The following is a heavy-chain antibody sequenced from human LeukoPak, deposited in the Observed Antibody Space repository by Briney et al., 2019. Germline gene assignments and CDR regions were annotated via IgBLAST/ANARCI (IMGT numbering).Heavy chain of an antibody. CDR1: GFTFSSYG. CDR3: ARGRSGSPASYFDY. Sequence: GGSLRLSCAASGFTFSSYGMHWVRQAPGKGLEWVAVIWYDGSNKYYADSVKGRFTISRDTSKNTLYLQMNSLRAEDTAVYYCARGRSGSPASYFDYWGQGTMVTVSS. J-gene: IGHJ4*02. D-gene: IGHD6-19*01. CDR2: IWYDGSNK. V-gene: IGHV3-33*01.